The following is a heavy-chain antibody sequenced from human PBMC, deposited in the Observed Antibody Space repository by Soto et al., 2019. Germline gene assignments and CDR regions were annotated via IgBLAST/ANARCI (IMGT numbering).Heavy chain of an antibody. Sequence: QITLKESGPTLVKPTQTLTLTCTFSGFSLSTRGVGVAWIRQPPGKALEWLALIFWDDDKWYSPSLRSRLTIPEDTSKTQVVLTMTNIDPVDTATYYGAHRPRGYAYYFDYWGQGTLVTVSS. CDR1: GFSLSTRGVG. D-gene: IGHD5-12*01. CDR2: IFWDDDK. J-gene: IGHJ4*02. V-gene: IGHV2-5*02. CDR3: AHRPRGYAYYFDY.